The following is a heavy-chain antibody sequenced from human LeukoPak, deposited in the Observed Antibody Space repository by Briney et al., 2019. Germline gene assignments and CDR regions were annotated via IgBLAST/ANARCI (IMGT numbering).Heavy chain of an antibody. CDR3: ARRPFESGSFDY. D-gene: IGHD1-26*01. CDR1: GYTFSSYA. Sequence: ASVKVSCKASGYTFSSYAMHWVRQAPGQRLEWMGWINAGNGNTKYSQKFQGRVTITRDTSATTAYMELSSLRSEDTAVYYCARRPFESGSFDYWGQGTLVTVSS. V-gene: IGHV1-3*01. J-gene: IGHJ4*02. CDR2: INAGNGNT.